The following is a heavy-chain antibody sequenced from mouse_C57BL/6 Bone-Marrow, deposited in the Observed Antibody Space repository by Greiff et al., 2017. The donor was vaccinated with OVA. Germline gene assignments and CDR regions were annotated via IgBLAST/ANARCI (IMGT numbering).Heavy chain of an antibody. CDR1: GYTFTEYT. D-gene: IGHD2-12*01. CDR3: AGVLRRRDENYAMDD. CDR2: FYPGSGSI. V-gene: IGHV1-62-2*01. J-gene: IGHJ4*01. Sequence: QVQLKESGAELVKPGASVKLSCKASGYTFTEYTIHWVKQRSGQGLEWIGWFYPGSGSIKYNEKFKDKATLTADKSSSTVYMELSRLTSEDSAFYFCAGVLRRRDENYAMDDWGQGTSVTVSS.